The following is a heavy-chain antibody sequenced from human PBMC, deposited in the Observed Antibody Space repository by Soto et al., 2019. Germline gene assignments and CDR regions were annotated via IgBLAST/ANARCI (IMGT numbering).Heavy chain of an antibody. V-gene: IGHV4-59*01. CDR1: GGSISSYY. D-gene: IGHD3-10*01. CDR3: ARGYGSGYDY. CDR2: IYYSGSN. J-gene: IGHJ4*02. Sequence: SETLSLTCTVYGGSISSYYWSWIRQPPGKGLEWIGYIYYSGSNNYNPSLRSPVTISVDTAKNQFSLKRSSVTAADTAVYYCARGYGSGYDYWGQGTLVTVSS.